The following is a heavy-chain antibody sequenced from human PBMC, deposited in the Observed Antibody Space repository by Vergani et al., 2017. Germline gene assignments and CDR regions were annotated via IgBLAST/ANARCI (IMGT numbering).Heavy chain of an antibody. D-gene: IGHD6-19*01. V-gene: IGHV4-39*01. CDR1: GMSISNNNYY. J-gene: IGHJ5*02. CDR2: IYYSGST. Sequence: QLQLQESGPRLVKPSETLSLTCSLSGMSISNNNYYWGWIRQPPGKGLEWIASIYYSGSTYYNPSLKSRVTISVDTSKNQFSLKLSSVTAADTAVYFCARHSTVEWLVNLSWIDPWGKGILVTVSS. CDR3: ARHSTVEWLVNLSWIDP.